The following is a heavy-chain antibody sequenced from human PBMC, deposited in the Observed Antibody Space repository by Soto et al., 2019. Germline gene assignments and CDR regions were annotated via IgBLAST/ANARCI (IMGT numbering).Heavy chain of an antibody. CDR1: GGSFGGYY. D-gene: IGHD5-18*01. CDR3: ARNRRIQLWLSWFDP. Sequence: PSETLSLTCAVYGGSFGGYYWSWIRQPPGKGLEWIGEINHSGSTNYNPSLKSRVTISVDTSKNQFSLKLSSVTAADTAVYYCARNRRIQLWLSWFDPWGQGTLVTVSS. CDR2: INHSGST. J-gene: IGHJ5*02. V-gene: IGHV4-34*01.